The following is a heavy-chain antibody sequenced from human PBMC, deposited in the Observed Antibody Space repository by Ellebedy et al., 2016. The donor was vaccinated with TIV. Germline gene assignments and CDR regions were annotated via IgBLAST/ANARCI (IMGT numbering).Heavy chain of an antibody. J-gene: IGHJ1*01. CDR3: AKDIRSGGSYPYFQD. CDR2: ISWDSDNI. D-gene: IGHD3-16*02. CDR1: GFAFDDHA. V-gene: IGHV3-9*01. Sequence: GGSLRLSCAASGFAFDDHAMHWVRQRPGKGLEWVSGISWDSDNIGYAKFVEGRFTISRDNAKNSVFLQMKSLRDEDTALYFCAKDIRSGGSYPYFQDWGKGTLVTVSS.